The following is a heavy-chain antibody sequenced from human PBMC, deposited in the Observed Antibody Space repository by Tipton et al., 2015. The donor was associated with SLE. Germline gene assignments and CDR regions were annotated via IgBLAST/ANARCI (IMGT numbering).Heavy chain of an antibody. V-gene: IGHV4-59*01. CDR2: IYYSGST. J-gene: IGHJ4*02. Sequence: TLSLTCTASGGSISSYYWSWIRQPPGKGLEWIGYIYYSGSTNYNPSLKSRVTISVDTSKNQFSLKLSSVTAADTAMYYCARGVGADYWGQGTLVTVSS. CDR1: GGSISSYY. CDR3: ARGVGADY. D-gene: IGHD1-26*01.